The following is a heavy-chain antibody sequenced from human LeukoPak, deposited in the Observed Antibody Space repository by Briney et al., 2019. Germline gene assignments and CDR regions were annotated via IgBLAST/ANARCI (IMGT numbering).Heavy chain of an antibody. D-gene: IGHD3-22*01. CDR3: ARPYYYDSRIDP. Sequence: SQTLSLTCTVSGGSISSGDYYWRWIRQPPGKGLEWVAYMYYSGSTYYNPSLKSRVTMSADTSKNQLSLKLSSVTAADTAVYYCARPYYYDSRIDPWGQGILVTVSS. J-gene: IGHJ5*02. V-gene: IGHV4-30-4*01. CDR1: GGSISSGDYY. CDR2: MYYSGST.